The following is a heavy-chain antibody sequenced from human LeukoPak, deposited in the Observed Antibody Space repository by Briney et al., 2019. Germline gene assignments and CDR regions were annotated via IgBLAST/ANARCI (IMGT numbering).Heavy chain of an antibody. Sequence: GGSLRLSCAASGFTFSSYGMHWVRQAPGKGLEWVAVIWYGGSNKYYADSVKGRFTISRDNSKNTLYLQMNSLRAEDTAVYYCARDGGDYGDYAPIDYWGQGTLVTVSS. V-gene: IGHV3-33*01. CDR3: ARDGGDYGDYAPIDY. CDR1: GFTFSSYG. D-gene: IGHD4-17*01. J-gene: IGHJ4*02. CDR2: IWYGGSNK.